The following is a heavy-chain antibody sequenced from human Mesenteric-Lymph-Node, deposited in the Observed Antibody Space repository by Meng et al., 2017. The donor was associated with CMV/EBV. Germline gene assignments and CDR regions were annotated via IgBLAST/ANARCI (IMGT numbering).Heavy chain of an antibody. J-gene: IGHJ4*02. CDR1: GVSLSGYD. V-gene: IGHV4-34*01. CDR3: ASHQRWLKSEGGFNY. D-gene: IGHD4-23*01. Sequence: CGGGLVNPSRTLTFSWAVYGVSLSGYDWSWIRQPPGTRLECIGEINHSGSTNYNPSLKSRVTISVDTSKNQFSLKLSSVTAADTAVYYCASHQRWLKSEGGFNYWGQGTLVTVSS. CDR2: INHSGST.